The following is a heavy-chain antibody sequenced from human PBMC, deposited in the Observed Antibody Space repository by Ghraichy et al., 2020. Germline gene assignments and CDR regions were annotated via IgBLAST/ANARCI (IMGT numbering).Heavy chain of an antibody. D-gene: IGHD6-13*01. CDR1: GFTLSSYG. CDR3: AKDHVGSGWYNYMDV. J-gene: IGHJ6*03. Sequence: GGALRLSCLGSGFTLSSYGMHWVRQAPGKGLEWVAMISHDGNSKHYVDSVKGRFTISRDNSKNTLYLQMNTLRGEDTAVYYCAKDHVGSGWYNYMDVWGKGTTVSVSS. CDR2: ISHDGNSK. V-gene: IGHV3-30*18.